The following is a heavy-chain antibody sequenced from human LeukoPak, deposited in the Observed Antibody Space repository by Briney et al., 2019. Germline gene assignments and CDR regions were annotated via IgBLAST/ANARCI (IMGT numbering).Heavy chain of an antibody. J-gene: IGHJ4*02. Sequence: GGSLRLSCAASGFTFSSYGMHWVRQAPGKGLEWVAFIRYDGSNKYYADSVKGRFTVSRDNSKNTLYLQMNSLRAEDTAVYYCAKDTGNWNGGYLDYWGQGTLVTVSS. D-gene: IGHD1-1*01. CDR1: GFTFSSYG. CDR2: IRYDGSNK. CDR3: AKDTGNWNGGYLDY. V-gene: IGHV3-30*02.